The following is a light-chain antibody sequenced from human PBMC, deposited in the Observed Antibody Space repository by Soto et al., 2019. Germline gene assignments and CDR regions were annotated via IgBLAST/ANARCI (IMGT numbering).Light chain of an antibody. Sequence: DIQMTQSPSSLSASVGDRVTITCRASQSISSYLNWYQQKPGKAPKLLIYAASSLQSVVPSRFSGSGAGTDFTLPISNLQPEDFATYYCQQSYSTPDTFGPGTKVDIK. CDR1: QSISSY. V-gene: IGKV1-39*01. CDR2: AAS. CDR3: QQSYSTPDT. J-gene: IGKJ3*01.